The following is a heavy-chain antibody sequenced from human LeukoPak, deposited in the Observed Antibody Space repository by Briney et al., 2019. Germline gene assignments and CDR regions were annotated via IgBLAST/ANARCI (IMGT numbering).Heavy chain of an antibody. J-gene: IGHJ6*03. CDR1: GYTFTSYD. Sequence: GASVKVSCKASGYTFTSYDINWVRQATGQGLEWMGWMNPNSGNTGYAQKFQGRGTITRNTSISTAYMELSSLRSEDTAVYYCARGQWVDYYYYYYMDVWGKGTTVTVSS. CDR3: ARGQWVDYYYYYYMDV. D-gene: IGHD1-26*01. CDR2: MNPNSGNT. V-gene: IGHV1-8*03.